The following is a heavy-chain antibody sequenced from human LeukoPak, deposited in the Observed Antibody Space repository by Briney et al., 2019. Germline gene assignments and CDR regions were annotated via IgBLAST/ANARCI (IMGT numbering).Heavy chain of an antibody. CDR1: GVSISSYY. CDR3: ARGIAVAAPYYYYGMDV. V-gene: IGHV4-59*08. J-gene: IGHJ6*02. CDR2: IYYSGST. Sequence: SETLSLTCTVSGVSISSYYWSWIRQPPGKGLEWIGYIYYSGSTNYNPSLKSRVTISVDTSKNQFSLKLSSVTAADTAVYYCARGIAVAAPYYYYGMDVWGQGTTVTVSS. D-gene: IGHD6-19*01.